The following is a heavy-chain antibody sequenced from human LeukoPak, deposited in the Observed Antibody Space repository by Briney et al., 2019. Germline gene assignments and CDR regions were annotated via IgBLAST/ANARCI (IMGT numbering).Heavy chain of an antibody. CDR2: IYYSGSI. J-gene: IGHJ4*02. V-gene: IGHV4-59*12. Sequence: SETLSLTCTVSGASISSYYWSWIRQPPGKGLEWIGDIYYSGSIKYNPSLKSRVTISVDKSKNQFSLKLSSVTAADTAVYYCARGIDYWGQGTLVTVSS. CDR1: GASISSYY. CDR3: ARGIDY.